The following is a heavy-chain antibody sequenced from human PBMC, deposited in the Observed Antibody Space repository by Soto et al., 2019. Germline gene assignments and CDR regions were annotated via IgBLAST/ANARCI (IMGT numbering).Heavy chain of an antibody. V-gene: IGHV3-11*06. J-gene: IGHJ4*02. Sequence: PGGSLRLSCVASGFSFSDNYMSWIRQAPGKGLEWISFINIGSTYTNYADSVKGRFTISRDDAKNSLFLQMDSLRAEDTAVYYCARDQSRYSGYPFDYWGQGKMVTVS. D-gene: IGHD6-25*01. CDR2: INIGSTYT. CDR1: GFSFSDNY. CDR3: ARDQSRYSGYPFDY.